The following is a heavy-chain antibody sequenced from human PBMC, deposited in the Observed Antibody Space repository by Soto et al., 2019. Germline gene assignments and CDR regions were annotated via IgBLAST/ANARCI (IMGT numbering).Heavy chain of an antibody. D-gene: IGHD3-9*01. CDR3: AKDSHVLRYFDWPYYFDY. CDR2: ISGSGGST. CDR1: GFTFSSYA. Sequence: PGGSLRLSCAASGFTFSSYAMSWVRQAPGKGLEWVSAISGSGGSTYYADSVKGRFTISRDNSKNTLYLQMNSLRAEDTAVYYCAKDSHVLRYFDWPYYFDYWGQGTLVTVSS. J-gene: IGHJ4*02. V-gene: IGHV3-23*01.